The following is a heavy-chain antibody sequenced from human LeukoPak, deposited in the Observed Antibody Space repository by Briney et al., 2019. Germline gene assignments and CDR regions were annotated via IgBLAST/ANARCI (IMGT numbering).Heavy chain of an antibody. CDR3: ARDVFNSGDY. V-gene: IGHV3-23*01. Sequence: GGSLRLSCAASGFTFSSYAMSWVRQAPGKGLEWVSAISGSGGSTYYADSVKGRFSISRDNAKNSLYLQMNSLRAEDTAVYYCARDVFNSGDYWGQGTLVTVSS. D-gene: IGHD3-10*01. CDR1: GFTFSSYA. J-gene: IGHJ4*02. CDR2: ISGSGGST.